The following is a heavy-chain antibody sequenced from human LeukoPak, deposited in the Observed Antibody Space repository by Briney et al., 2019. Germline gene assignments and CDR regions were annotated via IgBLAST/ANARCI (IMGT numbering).Heavy chain of an antibody. CDR3: TTYTSGYRLAY. J-gene: IGHJ4*02. D-gene: IGHD6-13*01. CDR1: GLTASNAW. CDR2: IKSKTDGGTT. Sequence: GGSLRLSCAASGLTASNAWVSWVRQAAGEGLEWVGRIKSKTDGGTTEYAAPVKGRFTISRDDSKYMLYLQMNSLKTEDTAVYYCTTYTSGYRLAYWGQGTLVTVSS. V-gene: IGHV3-15*01.